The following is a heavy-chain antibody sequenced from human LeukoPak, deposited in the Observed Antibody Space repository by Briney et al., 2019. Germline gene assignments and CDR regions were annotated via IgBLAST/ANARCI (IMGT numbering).Heavy chain of an antibody. Sequence: GESLKISCKGSGYSFTSYWIGWVRQTPGKGLEWMGIIYPGDSDTRYSPSFQGQVTISADKSISTAYLQWSSLKASDTAMYYCATLYYYGSGSYFPFDYWGQGTLVTVSS. CDR2: IYPGDSDT. CDR1: GYSFTSYW. J-gene: IGHJ4*02. V-gene: IGHV5-51*01. D-gene: IGHD3-10*01. CDR3: ATLYYYGSGSYFPFDY.